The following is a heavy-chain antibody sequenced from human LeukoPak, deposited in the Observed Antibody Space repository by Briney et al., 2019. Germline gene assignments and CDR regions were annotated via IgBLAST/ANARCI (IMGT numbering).Heavy chain of an antibody. J-gene: IGHJ4*02. V-gene: IGHV3-30*18. CDR1: GFTFSSYG. D-gene: IGHD3-10*01. CDR3: AKQSSGSSFDY. CDR2: ISYDGSNK. Sequence: GGSLRLSCAASGFTFSSYGMQWVRQAPGKGLEWVAVISYDGSNKYYADSVKGRFTISRDNSKNTLYLQMNSLRAEDTAVYYCAKQSSGSSFDYWGQGTLVTVSS.